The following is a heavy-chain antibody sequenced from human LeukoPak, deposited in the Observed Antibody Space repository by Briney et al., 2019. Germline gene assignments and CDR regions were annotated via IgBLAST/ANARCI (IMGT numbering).Heavy chain of an antibody. J-gene: IGHJ4*02. CDR2: IYYSGST. V-gene: IGHV4-39*01. D-gene: IGHD6-13*01. Sequence: SETLSLTCTVSGGSISSSSYYWGWIRQPPGKGLEWIGSIYYSGSTYYNPSLKSRVTISVDTSKNQFSLKLSSVTAADTAVYYCATENSSSWYPRLDYWGQGTLVTVSS. CDR1: GGSISSSSYY. CDR3: ATENSSSWYPRLDY.